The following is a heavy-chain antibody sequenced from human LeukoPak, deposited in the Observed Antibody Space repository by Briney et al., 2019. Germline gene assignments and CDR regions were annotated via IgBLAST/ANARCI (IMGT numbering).Heavy chain of an antibody. CDR2: IYYSGST. Sequence: PSETLSLTCTVSGGSVSSGSYYWSWIRQPPGKGLEWIGYIYYSGSTNYNPSLKSRVTISVDTSKNQFSLKLSSVTAADTAVYYCARELSTHWFDPWGQGTLVTASS. J-gene: IGHJ5*02. V-gene: IGHV4-61*01. CDR1: GGSVSSGSYY. D-gene: IGHD2/OR15-2a*01. CDR3: ARELSTHWFDP.